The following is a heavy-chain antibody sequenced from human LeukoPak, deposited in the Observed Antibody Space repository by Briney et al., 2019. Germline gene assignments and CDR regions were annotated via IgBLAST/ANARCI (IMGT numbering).Heavy chain of an antibody. D-gene: IGHD2-2*01. V-gene: IGHV4-4*07. CDR1: GGSISSYY. J-gene: IGHJ6*03. CDR2: IYTSGST. CDR3: ARASVVPAATLNYYYYMDV. Sequence: PSETLSLTCTVSGGSISSYYWSWIRQPAGKGLEWIGRIYTSGSTNYNPSLKSRVTMSVDTSKNQFSLKLSSVTAADTAVYYCARASVVPAATLNYYYYMDVWGKGTTVTVSS.